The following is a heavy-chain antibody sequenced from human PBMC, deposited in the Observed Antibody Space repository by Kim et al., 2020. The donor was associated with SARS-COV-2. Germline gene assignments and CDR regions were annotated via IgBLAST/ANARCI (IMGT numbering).Heavy chain of an antibody. Sequence: ASVKVSCKASGYTFTGYGISWVRQAPGQGLEWMGWNSAYNDNTNYAQKFQGRVTMTTDTSTSTAYMELRSLRSDDTAVYYCARDSSDYDCSGYFDASDWFDPWGQGTLVTVSS. V-gene: IGHV1-18*01. CDR3: ARDSSDYDCSGYFDASDWFDP. D-gene: IGHD3-22*01. CDR1: GYTFTGYG. J-gene: IGHJ5*02. CDR2: NSAYNDNT.